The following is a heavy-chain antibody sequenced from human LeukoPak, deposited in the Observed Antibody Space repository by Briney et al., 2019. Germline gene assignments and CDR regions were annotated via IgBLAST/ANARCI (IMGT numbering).Heavy chain of an antibody. CDR3: ARECSSTSCPPDY. V-gene: IGHV3-23*01. CDR1: GFTFSSYA. J-gene: IGHJ4*02. D-gene: IGHD2-2*01. CDR2: ISGSGGST. Sequence: GGSLRLSCAASGFTFSSYAMSWVRQAPGKGLEWVSAISGSGGSTYYADSVKGRFTISRDNSKNSLYLQMNSLRAEDTAVYYCARECSSTSCPPDYWGQGTLVTVSS.